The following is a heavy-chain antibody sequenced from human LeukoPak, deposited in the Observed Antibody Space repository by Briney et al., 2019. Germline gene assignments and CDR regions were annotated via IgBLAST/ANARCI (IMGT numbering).Heavy chain of an antibody. Sequence: SPVKVSCRXSGGTFSSYAIRGVLQAPGPGGEWVGGIIHIFGTTNYAQHFKGRVTTTAEDYTRTAYMELSSLRSDDTAVYYCARAESSATQRLVLVHFDYWGQGTLVTVSS. CDR2: IIHIFGTT. J-gene: IGHJ4*02. CDR3: ARAESSATQRLVLVHFDY. V-gene: IGHV1-69*01. D-gene: IGHD1-1*01. CDR1: GGTFSSYA.